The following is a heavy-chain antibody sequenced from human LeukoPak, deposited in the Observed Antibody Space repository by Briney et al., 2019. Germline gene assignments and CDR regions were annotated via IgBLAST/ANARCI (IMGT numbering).Heavy chain of an antibody. CDR3: ATAQGVKSYYYDSSAESPLDV. V-gene: IGHV1-24*01. CDR2: FDPEDGET. Sequence: ASVKVSCKVSRYTLTELSMDWVRQAPGKGLEWMGGFDPEDGETIYAQKFQGRVTMTEDTSTDTAYMELSSLRSEDTAVYYCATAQGVKSYYYDSSAESPLDVWGKGTTVTVSS. J-gene: IGHJ6*04. CDR1: RYTLTELS. D-gene: IGHD3-22*01.